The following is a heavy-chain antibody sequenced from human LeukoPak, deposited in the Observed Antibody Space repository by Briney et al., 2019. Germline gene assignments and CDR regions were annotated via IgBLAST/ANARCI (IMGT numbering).Heavy chain of an antibody. CDR2: IYPGDSDT. Sequence: GESLKISCKGSGYSFTSYWIGWVRQMPGKGLEWMGIIYPGDSDTRYSPSFQGQVTISADKSISTAYLQWSSLKASDTAMYYCARHPERNSGSYFDPGAFDIWGQGTMVTVSS. J-gene: IGHJ3*02. CDR3: ARHPERNSGSYFDPGAFDI. D-gene: IGHD1-26*01. V-gene: IGHV5-51*01. CDR1: GYSFTSYW.